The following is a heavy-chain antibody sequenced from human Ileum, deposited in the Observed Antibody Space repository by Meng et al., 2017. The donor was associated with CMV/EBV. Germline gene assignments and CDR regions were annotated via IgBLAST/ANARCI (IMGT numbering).Heavy chain of an antibody. J-gene: IGHJ4*02. V-gene: IGHV1-46*01. Sequence: YTFTSYYMHWVRQAAGQGLEWMGIVNPSGGSTSYAQKFQGRVTMTRDTSTSIVYMELSSLRSADTAVYYCARVQRYDFWSGYYTFDYWGQGTLVTVSS. CDR3: ARVQRYDFWSGYYTFDY. D-gene: IGHD3-3*01. CDR1: YTFTSYY. CDR2: VNPSGGST.